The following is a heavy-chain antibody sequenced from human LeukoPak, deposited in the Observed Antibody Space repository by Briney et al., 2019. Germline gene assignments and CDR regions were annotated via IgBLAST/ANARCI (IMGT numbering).Heavy chain of an antibody. CDR3: ARVFEYGFADFLITQHGMDV. CDR2: ISAYNGHA. Sequence: ASVTVSCKASGYTFPNSHIGWVRRAPGHGLEWMGWISAYNGHAEYAQSLQGRVTMTTDTSTTTVYMELRSLRSDDTAVYYCARVFEYGFADFLITQHGMDVWGQGTTVTVSS. D-gene: IGHD3-10*01. V-gene: IGHV1-18*01. J-gene: IGHJ6*02. CDR1: GYTFPNSH.